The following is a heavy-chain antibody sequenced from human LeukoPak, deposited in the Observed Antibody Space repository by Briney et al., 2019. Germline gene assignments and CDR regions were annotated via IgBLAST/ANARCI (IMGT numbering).Heavy chain of an antibody. CDR2: INPNSGGT. Sequence: ASVKVSCKASGYTFTGYYMHWVRQAPGQGLEWMGWINPNSGGTNYAQKFQGRVTMTRDTSISTAYMELSRLRSDDRAVYYCARARAHSGYESSRGYGMDVWGQGTTVTVSS. J-gene: IGHJ6*02. CDR1: GYTFTGYY. V-gene: IGHV1-2*02. CDR3: ARARAHSGYESSRGYGMDV. D-gene: IGHD5-12*01.